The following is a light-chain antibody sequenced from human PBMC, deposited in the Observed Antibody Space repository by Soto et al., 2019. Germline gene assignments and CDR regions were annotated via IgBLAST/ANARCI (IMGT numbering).Light chain of an antibody. CDR1: QDISNY. J-gene: IGKJ4*01. Sequence: DIQMTQSPSSLSASVGDRVTITCQASQDISNYLNWYQQKPGKAPKLLIYDPFNLETGVPSRFSGSGSGTDFTFTISSLQPEDIATYYCQQYDNPNLTVTFGGGTKVEIK. CDR3: QQYDNPNLTVT. V-gene: IGKV1-33*01. CDR2: DPF.